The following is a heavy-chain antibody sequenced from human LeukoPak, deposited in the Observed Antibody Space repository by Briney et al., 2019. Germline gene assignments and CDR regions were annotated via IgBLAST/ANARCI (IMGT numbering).Heavy chain of an antibody. D-gene: IGHD3-22*01. V-gene: IGHV1-69*13. CDR2: IIPIFGTA. J-gene: IGHJ4*02. CDR1: GYTFTTYP. Sequence: GASVKVSCKASGYTFTTYPINWVRQAPGQGLEWMGGIIPIFGTANYAQKFQGRVTITADESTSTAYMELSSLRSEDTAVYYCASGSYYYDSSGYYYTGPFDYWGQGTLVTVSS. CDR3: ASGSYYYDSSGYYYTGPFDY.